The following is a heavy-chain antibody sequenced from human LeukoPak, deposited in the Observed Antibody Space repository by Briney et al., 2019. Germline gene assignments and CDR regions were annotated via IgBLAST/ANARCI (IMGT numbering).Heavy chain of an antibody. J-gene: IGHJ4*02. CDR3: ARGGVPTSIYDSSGYYSDY. D-gene: IGHD3-22*01. CDR1: RYTFTSYD. Sequence: ASVTVSYKASRYTFTSYDINWVRPATGQGLEWMEWMNPNRGNTGYAQKFQGRVTITRNTSINTVYMELSSLRSEDTAVYYCARGGVPTSIYDSSGYYSDYWGQGTRATVSS. CDR2: MNPNRGNT. V-gene: IGHV1-8*01.